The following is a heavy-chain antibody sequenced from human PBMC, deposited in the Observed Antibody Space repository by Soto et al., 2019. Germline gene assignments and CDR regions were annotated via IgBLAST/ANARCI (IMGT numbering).Heavy chain of an antibody. Sequence: SETLSLTCTVSGGSISSGGYYWSWIRQHPGKGLEWIGYIYYSGSTYYNKSLKSRVTISVDTSKNQFSMKLSSVTAADTALYYCARGLGGYCSGGSCPDVWGQGTTVTVSS. V-gene: IGHV4-31*03. CDR2: IYYSGST. CDR3: ARGLGGYCSGGSCPDV. CDR1: GGSISSGGYY. J-gene: IGHJ6*02. D-gene: IGHD2-15*01.